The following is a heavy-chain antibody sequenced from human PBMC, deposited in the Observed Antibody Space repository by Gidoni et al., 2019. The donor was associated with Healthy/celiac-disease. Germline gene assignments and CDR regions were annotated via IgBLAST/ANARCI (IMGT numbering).Heavy chain of an antibody. CDR1: GFTFSSYW. Sequence: EVQLVESGGGLVQPGGSLRLSCAASGFTFSSYWMSWVRQAPGKGLGWVANIKKDGSEKYYVDSVKGRFTISRDNAKNSLYLQMNSLRAEDTAVYYCARGESAWVAAAGTGDYWGQGTLVTVSS. CDR3: ARGESAWVAAAGTGDY. V-gene: IGHV3-7*01. J-gene: IGHJ4*02. D-gene: IGHD6-13*01. CDR2: IKKDGSEK.